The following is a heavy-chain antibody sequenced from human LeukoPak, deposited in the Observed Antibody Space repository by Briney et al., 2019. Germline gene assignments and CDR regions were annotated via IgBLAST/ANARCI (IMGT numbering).Heavy chain of an antibody. J-gene: IGHJ6*02. D-gene: IGHD4-17*01. CDR2: ISAYNGNT. CDR1: GYTFTSYG. V-gene: IGHV1-18*01. CDR3: AINGVLTTSYYGMDV. Sequence: GASVKVSCKASGYTFTSYGISWVRQAPGQGLEWMGWISAYNGNTNYAQKLQGRVTMTRDTSTSTVYMELSSLRSEDTAVYYCAINGVLTTSYYGMDVWGQGTTVTVSS.